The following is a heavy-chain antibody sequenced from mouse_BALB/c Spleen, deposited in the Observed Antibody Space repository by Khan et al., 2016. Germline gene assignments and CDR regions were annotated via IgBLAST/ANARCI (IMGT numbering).Heavy chain of an antibody. V-gene: IGHV1-80*01. CDR2: IYPGDDDT. D-gene: IGHD2-14*01. CDR3: SRGTPFAH. J-gene: IGHJ3*01. Sequence: QVQLQQSGAELVRPGSSVKLSCQASGFAFSSYWMTWVQPRPGQGLEWIGLIYPGDDDTNFNGKFKGRATLTADKSSSTASMQLSSLTSEDATGYCCSRGTPFAHWRQGTLVTVSA. CDR1: GFAFSSYW.